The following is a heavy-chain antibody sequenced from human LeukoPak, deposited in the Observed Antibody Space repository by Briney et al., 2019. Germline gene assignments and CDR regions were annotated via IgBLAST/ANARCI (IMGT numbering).Heavy chain of an antibody. CDR1: GGTFSSYA. CDR2: IIPIFGTA. Sequence: SVKVSCKASGGTFSSYAISWVRQAPGQGLEWMGRIIPIFGTANYAQKFQGRVTITTDESTSTAYMELSNLRSEDTAVYYCARTPLTCSGGSCWFDPWGQGTLATVSS. J-gene: IGHJ5*02. D-gene: IGHD2-15*01. V-gene: IGHV1-69*05. CDR3: ARTPLTCSGGSCWFDP.